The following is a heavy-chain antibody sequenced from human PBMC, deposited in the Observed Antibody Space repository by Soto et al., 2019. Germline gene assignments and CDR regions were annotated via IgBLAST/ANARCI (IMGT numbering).Heavy chain of an antibody. CDR3: ASAGYCSSTSCLNWFDP. D-gene: IGHD2-2*01. V-gene: IGHV1-69*06. CDR1: GGTFSSYA. J-gene: IGHJ5*02. Sequence: QVQLVQSGAEVKKPGSSVKVSCKASGGTFSSYAISWVRQAPGQGLEWMGGIIPIFGTANYAQKLQGRVTMTTDTSTSTAYMELRSLRSDDTAVYYCASAGYCSSTSCLNWFDPWGQGTLVTVSS. CDR2: IIPIFGTA.